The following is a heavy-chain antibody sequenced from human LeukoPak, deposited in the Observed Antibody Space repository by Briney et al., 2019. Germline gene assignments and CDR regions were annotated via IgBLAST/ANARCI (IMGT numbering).Heavy chain of an antibody. CDR1: GITFSSYG. J-gene: IGHJ3*02. Sequence: GGTLRLSCAASGITFSSYGMSWVRQAPGKGLEWVSSISSTGGTTYYADSVKGRFTISRDNSKNTLYLQMNSLRAEDTAVYYCARENIDYYDSREGGEAAFDIWGQGTMVTVSS. CDR2: ISSTGGTT. D-gene: IGHD3-22*01. CDR3: ARENIDYYDSREGGEAAFDI. V-gene: IGHV3-23*01.